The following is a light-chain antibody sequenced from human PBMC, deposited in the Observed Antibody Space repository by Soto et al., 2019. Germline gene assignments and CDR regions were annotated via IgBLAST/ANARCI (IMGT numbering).Light chain of an antibody. V-gene: IGKV1-5*03. Sequence: DIKMIQTACTLSGSGEDRVTVACRASQTISSWLAWYQQKPGKAPKLLIYKASTLKSGVPSRFIGSGSGTEFTLTISTLHPDYFATSYCQHSNSDSGAVAQGTKVDIK. J-gene: IGKJ1*01. CDR3: QHSNSDSGA. CDR2: KAS. CDR1: QTISSW.